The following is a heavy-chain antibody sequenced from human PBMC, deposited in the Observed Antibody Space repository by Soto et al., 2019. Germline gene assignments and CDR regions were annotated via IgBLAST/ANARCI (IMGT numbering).Heavy chain of an antibody. CDR3: ARATGIAAAGYYYYGMDV. CDR2: IYHSGST. J-gene: IGHJ6*02. V-gene: IGHV4-30-2*01. Sequence: SETLSLTCAVSGGSISSGGYSWSWIRQPPGKGLEWIGYIYHSGSTYYNPSLKSRVTISVDRSKNQFSLKLSSVTAADTAVYYCARATGIAAAGYYYYGMDVWGQGTTVTVSS. CDR1: GGSISSGGYS. D-gene: IGHD6-13*01.